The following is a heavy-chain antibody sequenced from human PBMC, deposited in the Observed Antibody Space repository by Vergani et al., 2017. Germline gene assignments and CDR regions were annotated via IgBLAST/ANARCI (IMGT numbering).Heavy chain of an antibody. V-gene: IGHV3-48*04. Sequence: VQILQSGGGVVQPGGSLRLSCTLSGFTLNTYGIHWVRQAPGKGLEWVSYISSSGSTIYYADSVKGRFTISRDNAKNSLYLQMNSLRAEDTAVYYCARDFEYSSSSGSYYYYYYMDVWGKGTTVTVSS. CDR2: ISSSGSTI. CDR3: ARDFEYSSSSGSYYYYYYMDV. CDR1: GFTLNTYG. D-gene: IGHD6-6*01. J-gene: IGHJ6*03.